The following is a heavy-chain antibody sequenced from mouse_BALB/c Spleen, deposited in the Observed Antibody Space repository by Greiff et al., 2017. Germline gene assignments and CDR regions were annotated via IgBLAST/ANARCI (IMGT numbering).Heavy chain of an antibody. CDR1: GFNIKDTY. V-gene: IGHV14-3*02. Sequence: VQLQQSGAELVKPGASVKLSCTASGFNIKDTYMHWVKQRPEQGLEWIGRIDPANGNTKYDPKFQGKATITADTSSNTAYLQLSSLTSEDTAVYYCAREEDYYGSSYWFAYWGQGTLVTVSA. CDR3: AREEDYYGSSYWFAY. D-gene: IGHD1-1*01. J-gene: IGHJ3*01. CDR2: IDPANGNT.